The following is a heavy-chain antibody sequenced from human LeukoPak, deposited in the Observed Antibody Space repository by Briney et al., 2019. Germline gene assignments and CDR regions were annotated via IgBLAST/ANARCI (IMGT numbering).Heavy chain of an antibody. CDR3: ARGRTATFSYSYYEMDV. D-gene: IGHD1-1*01. V-gene: IGHV3-23*01. Sequence: PGGSLRLSRAASGFTLINYAMTWVRQAPGKGLEWVSAISGSGDSTYYADAVKGQFTISRDFSKNTLYLQMNRLSPEDTAVYYCARGRTATFSYSYYEMDVWGQGTTVTVSS. CDR1: GFTLINYA. CDR2: ISGSGDST. J-gene: IGHJ6*02.